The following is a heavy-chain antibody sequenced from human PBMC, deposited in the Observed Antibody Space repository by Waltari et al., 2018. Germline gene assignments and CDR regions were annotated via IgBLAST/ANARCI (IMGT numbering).Heavy chain of an antibody. J-gene: IGHJ4*02. Sequence: VQLVQSGAEVKKPGSSVKVSCAASGFTFSSYTMSWVRQAPGKGLEWVSVIYSGGSTYYADSVKGRFTISRDNSKNTLYLQMNSLRAEDTAVYYCAKDPHGDYAGSYWGQGTLVTVSS. CDR2: IYSGGST. CDR3: AKDPHGDYAGSY. V-gene: IGHV3-23*03. D-gene: IGHD4-17*01. CDR1: GFTFSSYT.